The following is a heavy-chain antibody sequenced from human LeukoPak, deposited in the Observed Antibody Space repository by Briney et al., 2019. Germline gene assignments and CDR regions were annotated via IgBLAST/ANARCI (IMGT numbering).Heavy chain of an antibody. CDR3: ARGVQGISGGYAFDI. D-gene: IGHD3-10*01. J-gene: IGHJ3*02. V-gene: IGHV4-38-2*02. Sequence: SETLSLTCTVSGFSISSGYYWGWIRQPPGKGLEWIGSVYHSGNTYYNPSLKSRVSISLDTSKNQFSLKLSSVTAADTAVYFCARGVQGISGGYAFDIWGQGTMVTVSS. CDR2: VYHSGNT. CDR1: GFSISSGYY.